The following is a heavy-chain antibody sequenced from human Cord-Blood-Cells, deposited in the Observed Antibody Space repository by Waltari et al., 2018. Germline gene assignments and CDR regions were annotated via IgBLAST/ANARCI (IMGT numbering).Heavy chain of an antibody. Sequence: EVQLVESGGGLVKPGGSLRLSCAASGFTFSSYSMNWVRQAPAKGLGWVTSISSSSSYIYYAESVKGRFTSSRDNAKNSLYLQMNSLRAEDTAVYYCARDSSSSWYYYYYGMDVWGQGTTVTVSS. CDR2: ISSSSSYI. CDR3: ARDSSSSWYYYYYGMDV. J-gene: IGHJ6*02. V-gene: IGHV3-21*01. CDR1: GFTFSSYS. D-gene: IGHD6-13*01.